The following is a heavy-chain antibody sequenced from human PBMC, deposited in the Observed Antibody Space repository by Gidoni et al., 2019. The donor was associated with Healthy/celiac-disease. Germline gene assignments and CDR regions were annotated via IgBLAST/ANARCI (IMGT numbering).Heavy chain of an antibody. Sequence: RQAPGKGLEYVSAISSNGGSTYYADSVKGRFTIPRDNSKNTLYLQMSSLRAEDTAVYYCVSPYCSSTSCHPLYFDYWGQGTLVTVSS. V-gene: IGHV3-64D*06. CDR2: ISSNGGST. CDR3: VSPYCSSTSCHPLYFDY. J-gene: IGHJ4*02. D-gene: IGHD2-2*01.